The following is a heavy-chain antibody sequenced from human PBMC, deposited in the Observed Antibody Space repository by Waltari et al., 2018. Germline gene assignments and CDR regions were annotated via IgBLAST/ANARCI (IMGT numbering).Heavy chain of an antibody. CDR1: GFSLSTSGVG. V-gene: IGHV2-5*01. J-gene: IGHJ5*02. CDR3: AHRQGGTIFGVVIISGWFDP. CDR2: IYWNDDK. Sequence: QITLKESGPTLVKPTQTLTLTCTFSGFSLSTSGVGVGWIRQPPGKALEWLALIYWNDDKRYSPSLKSRLTITKDTSKTQVVLTMTNMDPVDTATYYCAHRQGGTIFGVVIISGWFDPWGQGTLVTVSS. D-gene: IGHD3-3*01.